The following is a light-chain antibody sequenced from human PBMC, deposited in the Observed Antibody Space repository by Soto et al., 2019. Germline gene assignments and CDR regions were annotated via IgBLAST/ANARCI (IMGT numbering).Light chain of an antibody. Sequence: DIQLTQSPPTLSASVGDRVTITCRASQSIRYYLAWYQQMPGKAPKLLIYGASSLQSGVPSRVSGSRSGTEFTLTISSLQPDEFSTYFCQHHNSYSQTFGQGTKVEIK. V-gene: IGKV1-5*01. CDR1: QSIRYY. J-gene: IGKJ1*01. CDR3: QHHNSYSQT. CDR2: GAS.